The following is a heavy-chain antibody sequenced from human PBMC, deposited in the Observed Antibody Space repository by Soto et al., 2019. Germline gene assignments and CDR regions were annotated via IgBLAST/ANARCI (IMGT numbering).Heavy chain of an antibody. CDR2: ISYSGST. CDR1: AGSISTINYY. CDR3: ARSAQWYGFDP. D-gene: IGHD2-8*01. J-gene: IGHJ3*01. Sequence: QVQLQESGPGLVRPSQTLSLTCTVSAGSISTINYYWSWIRQHPEKGLEWIGYISYSGSTFYHSSLGSRITISLDTSKKQFSLTLTSVTAADTAVYYCARSAQWYGFDPWGQGTMVTVSS. V-gene: IGHV4-31*03.